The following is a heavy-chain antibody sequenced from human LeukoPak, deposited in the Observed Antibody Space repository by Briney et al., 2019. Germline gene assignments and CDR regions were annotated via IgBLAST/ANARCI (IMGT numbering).Heavy chain of an antibody. CDR3: AKGRPTYYYDSSGYYPLDY. D-gene: IGHD3-22*01. CDR2: ISWDGGST. V-gene: IGHV3-43D*03. CDR1: GFTFDDYA. Sequence: GGSLRLSCAASGFTFDDYAMHWVRQAPGKGLEWVSLISWDGGSTYYADSVKGRFTISRDNSKNSLYLQMDSLRAEDTALYYCAKGRPTYYYDSSGYYPLDYWGQGTLVTVSS. J-gene: IGHJ4*02.